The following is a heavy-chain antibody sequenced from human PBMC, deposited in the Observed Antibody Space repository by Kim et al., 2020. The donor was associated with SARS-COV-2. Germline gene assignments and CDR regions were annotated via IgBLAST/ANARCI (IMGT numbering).Heavy chain of an antibody. CDR2: IWYDGSNK. CDR3: AKDTILGGSRILTGYWTGYYGMDI. J-gene: IGHJ6*02. CDR1: GFTFSSYG. Sequence: GGSLRLSCAASGFTFSSYGMHWVRQAPGKGLEWVAVIWYDGSNKYYADSVKGRFTISRDNSKNTLYLQMNSLRAEDTAVYYCAKDTILGGSRILTGYWTGYYGMDIWGQGTTVTVSS. D-gene: IGHD3-9*01. V-gene: IGHV3-33*06.